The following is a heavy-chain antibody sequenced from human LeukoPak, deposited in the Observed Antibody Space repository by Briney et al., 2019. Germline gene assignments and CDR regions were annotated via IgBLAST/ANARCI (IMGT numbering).Heavy chain of an antibody. CDR1: GYSFTSYW. CDR3: ARHDVPIAVAGPDY. J-gene: IGHJ4*02. Sequence: GESLKISCKGSGYSFTSYWIDWVRQMPGKGLEWMGIIYPGDSDTRYGPSFQGQVTISADKSITTAYLQWSSLKASDTAMYYCARHDVPIAVAGPDYWGQGTLVTVSS. V-gene: IGHV5-51*01. CDR2: IYPGDSDT. D-gene: IGHD6-19*01.